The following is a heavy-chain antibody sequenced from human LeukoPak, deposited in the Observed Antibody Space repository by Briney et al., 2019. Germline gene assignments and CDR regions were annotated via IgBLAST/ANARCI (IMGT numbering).Heavy chain of an antibody. V-gene: IGHV3-21*01. D-gene: IGHD2-2*01. Sequence: GGSLRLSCAASGFTFSSYSMNWVRQAPGKGLEWVSSISSSSSYIYYADSVKGRFTISRDNAKNSLYLQMNSLRAGDTAVYYCAKYCSSTSCPHYYYYYGMDVWGQGTTVTVSS. J-gene: IGHJ6*02. CDR1: GFTFSSYS. CDR3: AKYCSSTSCPHYYYYYGMDV. CDR2: ISSSSSYI.